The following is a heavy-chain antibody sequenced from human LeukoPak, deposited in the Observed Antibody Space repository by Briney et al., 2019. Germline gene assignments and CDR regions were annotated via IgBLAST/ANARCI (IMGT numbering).Heavy chain of an antibody. Sequence: GGSLRLSCAASGFTFSSYSMNWVRQAPGKGLEWVSSISSSSSYIYYADSVKGRFTISRDNAKNSLYLQMNSLRAEDTAVYYCANIGYCSGGSCYSAGAGWFDPWGQGTLVTVSS. CDR2: ISSSSSYI. J-gene: IGHJ5*02. CDR1: GFTFSSYS. CDR3: ANIGYCSGGSCYSAGAGWFDP. D-gene: IGHD2-15*01. V-gene: IGHV3-21*04.